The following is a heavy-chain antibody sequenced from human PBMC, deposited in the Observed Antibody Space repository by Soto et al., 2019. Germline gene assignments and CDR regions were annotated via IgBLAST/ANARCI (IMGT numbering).Heavy chain of an antibody. Sequence: QVQLQESGPGLVKPSQTLSLTCTVSGGSISSGDYYWSWIRQPPGKGLEWIGYIYYSGSTYYNPSLKSRVTISVDTSKNQFSLKLSSVTAADTAVYYCARGPPDNYDFWSGYSPGGVTFDPWGQGTLVTVSS. CDR1: GGSISSGDYY. CDR2: IYYSGST. V-gene: IGHV4-30-4*01. J-gene: IGHJ5*02. CDR3: ARGPPDNYDFWSGYSPGGVTFDP. D-gene: IGHD3-3*01.